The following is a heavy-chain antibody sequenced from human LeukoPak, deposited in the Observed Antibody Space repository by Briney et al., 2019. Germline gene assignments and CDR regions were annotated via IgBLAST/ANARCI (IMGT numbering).Heavy chain of an antibody. CDR2: IKQDGSVK. J-gene: IGHJ5*02. CDR1: GFTFSDYW. V-gene: IGHV3-7*03. D-gene: IGHD2-15*01. CDR3: ARVGEYCSGVSCSSGWFDP. Sequence: GGSLRLSCAVSGFTFSDYWMSWVRQAPGKGLKWVANIKQDGSVKYYVDPVKGRFTISRDNAKNSLYLQMNSLRVEDTAIYYCARVGEYCSGVSCSSGWFDPWGQGTLVTVSS.